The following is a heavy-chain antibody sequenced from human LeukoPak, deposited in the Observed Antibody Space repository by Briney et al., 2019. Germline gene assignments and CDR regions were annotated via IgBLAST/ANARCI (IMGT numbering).Heavy chain of an antibody. V-gene: IGHV4-59*12. CDR1: GGSISNYY. Sequence: SETLSLTCAVSGGSISNYYWTWIRQPPGKGLEWIGYIYYSGSTNYNPSLKSRVTISGDTSKNQFSLKLSSMTAADTAVYYCARDPDWGYYGTSGYYYDHWGQGTLVTVSS. CDR3: ARDPDWGYYGTSGYYYDH. D-gene: IGHD3-22*01. CDR2: IYYSGST. J-gene: IGHJ4*02.